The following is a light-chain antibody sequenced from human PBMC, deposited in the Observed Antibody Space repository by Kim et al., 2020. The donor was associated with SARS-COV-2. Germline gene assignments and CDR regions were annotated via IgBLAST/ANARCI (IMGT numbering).Light chain of an antibody. Sequence: ASVGDRVTITRRASQGISSYLAWYQQKPGKAPKLLIYAASTLQSGVPSRFSGSGSGTDFTLTISSLQPEDFATYYCQQLNSYPWTFGQGTKVDIK. CDR2: AAS. J-gene: IGKJ1*01. V-gene: IGKV1-9*01. CDR1: QGISSY. CDR3: QQLNSYPWT.